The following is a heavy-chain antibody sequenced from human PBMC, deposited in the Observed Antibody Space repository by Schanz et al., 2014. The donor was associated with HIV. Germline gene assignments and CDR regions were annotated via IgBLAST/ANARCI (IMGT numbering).Heavy chain of an antibody. J-gene: IGHJ3*01. D-gene: IGHD2-2*01. CDR2: MNPNSGYI. Sequence: QVQLVQSGAEVKKPGSSVKVSCKASGYSFTSYDINWVRQAPGQGLEWMGWMNPNSGYIGYAQKFQGRVSMTRHTPTSTAYMELSSLRSEDTAVYYCARMSPSSTSYGDAFDVWGQGTMIAVSS. CDR1: GYSFTSYD. CDR3: ARMSPSSTSYGDAFDV. V-gene: IGHV1-8*01.